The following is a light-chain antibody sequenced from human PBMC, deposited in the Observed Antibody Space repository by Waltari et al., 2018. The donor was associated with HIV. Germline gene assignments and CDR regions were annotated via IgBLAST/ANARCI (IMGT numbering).Light chain of an antibody. CDR2: IND. Sequence: QSVLTQPPSASGTPGQRVSISCSGTNSNIGSNTVKWYQQVPVSSPQFVIYINDHRPPGVPDRFAGSKSGTSASLAISGFQSGDEADYDCASWDDSLKAYIFGTGTKVTVL. J-gene: IGLJ1*01. CDR1: NSNIGSNT. CDR3: ASWDDSLKAYI. V-gene: IGLV1-44*01.